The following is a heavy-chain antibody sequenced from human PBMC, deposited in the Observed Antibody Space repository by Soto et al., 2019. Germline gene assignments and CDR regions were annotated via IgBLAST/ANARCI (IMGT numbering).Heavy chain of an antibody. D-gene: IGHD6-13*01. V-gene: IGHV1-8*01. J-gene: IGHJ5*02. CDR3: ARDASKQLVPYRWFDP. CDR2: MNPSSGNT. CDR1: GYTFTSYD. Sequence: QVQLVQSGAEVKKPGASVKVSCKTSGYTFTSYDINWVRQATGQGLEWMGWMNPSSGNTGYAQQFQGRVTMTRDTSISTAYMELSSLRSDDTAVYYCARDASKQLVPYRWFDPWGQGTLVTVSS.